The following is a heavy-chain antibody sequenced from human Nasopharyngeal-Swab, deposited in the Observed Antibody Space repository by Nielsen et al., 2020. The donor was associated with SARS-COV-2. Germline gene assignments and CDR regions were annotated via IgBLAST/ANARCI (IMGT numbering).Heavy chain of an antibody. CDR2: ITHSGST. V-gene: IGHV4-34*01. CDR1: GGTFTNYY. J-gene: IGHJ4*02. Sequence: SETLSLTCAVYGGTFTNYYWNWIRLAPGKGLEWIGEITHSGSTNYNPSLMNRVTMSVNPSKNQFSLKLSSVTGADTAVYYCARVLVSLTGDLDSWGQGTPVTVSS. D-gene: IGHD3-10*01. CDR3: ARVLVSLTGDLDS.